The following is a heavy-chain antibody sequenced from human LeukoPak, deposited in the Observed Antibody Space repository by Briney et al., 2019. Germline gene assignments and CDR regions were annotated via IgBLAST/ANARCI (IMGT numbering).Heavy chain of an antibody. V-gene: IGHV1-2*02. CDR3: ARVKGATRGPVSAFDI. CDR1: GGTFSSYA. D-gene: IGHD1-26*01. CDR2: INPNSGGT. Sequence: ASVKVSCKASGGTFSSYAISWVRQAPGQGLEWMGWINPNSGGTNYAQKFQGRVTMTRDTSISTAYMELSRLRSDDTAVYYCARVKGATRGPVSAFDIWGQGTMVTVSS. J-gene: IGHJ3*02.